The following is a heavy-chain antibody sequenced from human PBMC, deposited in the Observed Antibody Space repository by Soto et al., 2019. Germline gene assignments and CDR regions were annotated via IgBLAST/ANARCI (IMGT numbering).Heavy chain of an antibody. CDR3: ARFCGGECNNGMDV. V-gene: IGHV4-31*03. J-gene: IGHJ6*04. D-gene: IGHD2-21*01. CDR1: GGSISSGGYY. Sequence: PSETLSLTCTVSGGSISSGGYYWSWIRQHPGKGLEWIGYIYHSGTTYYNPSLKSRVTISVDTSKNHFSLKLSSVTAADTAVYYCARFCGGECNNGMDVWGKGTTVTVSS. CDR2: IYHSGTT.